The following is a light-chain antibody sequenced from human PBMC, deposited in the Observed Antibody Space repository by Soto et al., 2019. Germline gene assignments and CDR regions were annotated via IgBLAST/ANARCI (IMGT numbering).Light chain of an antibody. CDR1: QSVSSY. CDR3: QQRVNWPPT. V-gene: IGKV3-11*01. J-gene: IGKJ4*01. Sequence: IVLTHSPATLSFSPGEIATLSFRASQSVSSYLAWYQQKPGQAPRLLIYDASNRATGIPARFSGSGSGTDFTLTISSLEPEDFAVYYCQQRVNWPPTFGGGTKVDIK. CDR2: DAS.